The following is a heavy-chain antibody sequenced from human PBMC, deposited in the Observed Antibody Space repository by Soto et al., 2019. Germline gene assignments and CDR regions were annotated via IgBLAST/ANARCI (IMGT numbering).Heavy chain of an antibody. CDR1: GITFSNFW. CDR2: IKQDGSEK. CDR3: ARDFADDAFDI. J-gene: IGHJ3*02. Sequence: GGSLRLSCAASGITFSNFWMSWVRQAPGKGLEWVAKIKQDGSEKLYVGSVKGRFAVSRDNAKNSLFLQMNSLRAEDTAVYYCARDFADDAFDIWGQGTMVTVSS. V-gene: IGHV3-7*03.